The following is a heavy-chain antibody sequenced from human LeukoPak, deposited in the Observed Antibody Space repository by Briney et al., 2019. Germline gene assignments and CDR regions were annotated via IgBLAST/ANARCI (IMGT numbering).Heavy chain of an antibody. CDR2: ISGSGGST. CDR3: AKDLDGSGSYPTLDY. V-gene: IGHV3-23*01. Sequence: GGSLRLSCAAFGFTFSSYAMSWVRQAPGKGLEWVSAISGSGGSTYYADSVKGRFTISRDNSKNTLYLQMNSLRAEDTAVYYCAKDLDGSGSYPTLDYWGQGTLVTVSS. CDR1: GFTFSSYA. D-gene: IGHD3-10*01. J-gene: IGHJ4*02.